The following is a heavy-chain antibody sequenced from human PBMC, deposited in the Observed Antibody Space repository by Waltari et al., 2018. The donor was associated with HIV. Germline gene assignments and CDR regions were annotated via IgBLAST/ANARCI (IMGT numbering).Heavy chain of an antibody. V-gene: IGHV4-34*02. CDR3: AGIVHRASYSMDV. CDR2: INPSGGT. CDR1: GGSLGPYD. D-gene: IGHD2-21*01. J-gene: IGHJ6*02. Sequence: QLQLQQWGAGLLKPSETLSVTCTVSGGSLGPYDWNWVRHFPGKGMDWIGEINPSGGTTYKPSLKGRVTISRDWSKNLFSLKLTSVTAADTALYYCAGIVHRASYSMDVWGQGTTVTVSS.